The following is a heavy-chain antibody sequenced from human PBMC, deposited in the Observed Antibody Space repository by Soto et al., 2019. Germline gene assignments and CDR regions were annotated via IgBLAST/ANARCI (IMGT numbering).Heavy chain of an antibody. V-gene: IGHV3-23*01. Sequence: EVQLLESGGGLVQPGGSLRLSCAASGFTFSSYAMSWVRQAPGKGLEWVSAISGSGGSTYYADSVKGRFTISRDNSKNTLYLQMNSLGAEETAVYYCAKETKKGYGMDVWGQGTTVTVSS. CDR3: AKETKKGYGMDV. D-gene: IGHD2-8*01. CDR2: ISGSGGST. CDR1: GFTFSSYA. J-gene: IGHJ6*02.